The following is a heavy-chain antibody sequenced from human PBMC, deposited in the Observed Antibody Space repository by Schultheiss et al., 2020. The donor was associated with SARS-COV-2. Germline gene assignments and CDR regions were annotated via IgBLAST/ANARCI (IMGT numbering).Heavy chain of an antibody. CDR1: NVSINTGGYY. D-gene: IGHD2-2*01. J-gene: IGHJ5*02. CDR3: ASSPLVVPAANWFDP. CDR2: IDYSGST. Sequence: GSLRLSCTVSNVSINTGGYYWSWIRQSPGKGLEWIGYIDYSGSTNYNPSLKSRVTISVDTSKNQFSLKLSSVTAADTAVYYCASSPLVVPAANWFDPWGQGTLVTVSS. V-gene: IGHV4-61*08.